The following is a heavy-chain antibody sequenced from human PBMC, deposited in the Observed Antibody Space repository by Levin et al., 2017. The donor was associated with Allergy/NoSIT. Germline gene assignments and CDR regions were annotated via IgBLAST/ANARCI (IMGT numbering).Heavy chain of an antibody. V-gene: IGHV4-59*01. CDR1: GGSISSYY. CDR2: IYYSGST. Sequence: SQTLSLTCTVSGGSISSYYWSWIRQPPGKGLEWIGYIYYSGSTNYNPSLKSRVTISVDTSKNQFSLKLSSVTAADTAVYYCAREGVPAARGGYFDYWGQGTLVTVSS. D-gene: IGHD2-2*01. CDR3: AREGVPAARGGYFDY. J-gene: IGHJ4*02.